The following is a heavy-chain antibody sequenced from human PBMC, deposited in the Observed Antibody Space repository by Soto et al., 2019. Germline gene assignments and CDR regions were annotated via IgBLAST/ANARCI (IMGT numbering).Heavy chain of an antibody. D-gene: IGHD5-18*01. Sequence: QVQLVQSGAEVKKPGASVKVSCKVSGYTLTELAMNWVRQAPGQGLEWMGGLDPEDGETIYAQKVQGRVTMTTDTSTETAYMEQSSLRSEDTAVYYCADGASILLMQLCFEGMDDWGQGTLVTVSS. CDR2: LDPEDGET. CDR1: GYTLTELA. J-gene: IGHJ4*02. CDR3: ADGASILLMQLCFEGMDD. V-gene: IGHV1-24*01.